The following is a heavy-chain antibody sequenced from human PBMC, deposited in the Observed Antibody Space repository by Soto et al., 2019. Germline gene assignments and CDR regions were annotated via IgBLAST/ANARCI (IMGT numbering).Heavy chain of an antibody. Sequence: ASVKVSCKASGYTFSSYGISWVRQAPGHGLEWMGWISVYNGNTHYAQKFQGRVSMTTDTSTTTAYMELSSLRSDDTAVYYCVRVVAIPGYPDNWGQGTLVTVSS. CDR2: ISVYNGNT. CDR3: VRVVAIPGYPDN. CDR1: GYTFSSYG. D-gene: IGHD5-12*01. V-gene: IGHV1-18*01. J-gene: IGHJ4*02.